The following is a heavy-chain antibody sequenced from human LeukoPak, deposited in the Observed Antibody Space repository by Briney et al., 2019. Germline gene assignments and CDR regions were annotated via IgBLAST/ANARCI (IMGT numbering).Heavy chain of an antibody. CDR2: INPSGGST. V-gene: IGHV1-46*01. CDR3: ARENGDLGYDFWSGYL. D-gene: IGHD3-3*01. CDR1: GYTFTSYY. Sequence: ASVKVSCKASGYTFTSYYMHWVRQAPGQGLEWMGIINPSGGSTSYAQKFQGRVTMTRDTSTSTVYMELSSLRSEDTAVYYCARENGDLGYDFWSGYLWGQETLVTVSS. J-gene: IGHJ5*02.